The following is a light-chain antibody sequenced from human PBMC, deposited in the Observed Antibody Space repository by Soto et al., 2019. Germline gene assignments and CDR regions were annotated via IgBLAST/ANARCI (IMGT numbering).Light chain of an antibody. CDR1: QSISSN. CDR3: QQYDNWPPIT. CDR2: GAS. Sequence: EIVMTQSPATLSVSPGERATLSCRASQSISSNLAWYQQKPGQAPRLLISGASTRATGIPARFSGSGSGTEFTLTISSLQSEDFAVYYCQQYDNWPPITFGQGTKVEIK. J-gene: IGKJ1*01. V-gene: IGKV3-15*01.